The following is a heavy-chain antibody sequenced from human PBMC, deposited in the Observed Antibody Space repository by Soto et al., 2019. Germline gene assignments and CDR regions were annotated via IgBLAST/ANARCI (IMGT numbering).Heavy chain of an antibody. CDR2: IIPILGIA. V-gene: IGHV1-69*02. Sequence: QVQLVQSGAEVKKPGSSVKVSCKASGGTFSSYTISWVRQAPGQGLEWMGRIIPILGIANYAQKFQGRVTITADKATSTAYMELSSLRSEDTAVYYCARDGLAGAPYYYSCGMDVWGQGTTVTVSS. D-gene: IGHD6-19*01. CDR3: ARDGLAGAPYYYSCGMDV. CDR1: GGTFSSYT. J-gene: IGHJ6*02.